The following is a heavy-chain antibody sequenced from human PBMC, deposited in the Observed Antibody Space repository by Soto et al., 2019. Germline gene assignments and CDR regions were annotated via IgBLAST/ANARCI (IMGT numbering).Heavy chain of an antibody. CDR3: ARARPLTYYYASSGYQFDY. CDR2: INPNSGGT. CDR1: GYTFTGYY. Sequence: ASVKVSCKASGYTFTGYYMHWVRQAPGQGLEWMGWINPNSGGTNYAQKFQGRVTMTRDTSISTAYMELSRLRSDDTAVYYCARARPLTYYYASSGYQFDYWGQETLVTASS. V-gene: IGHV1-2*02. J-gene: IGHJ4*02. D-gene: IGHD3-22*01.